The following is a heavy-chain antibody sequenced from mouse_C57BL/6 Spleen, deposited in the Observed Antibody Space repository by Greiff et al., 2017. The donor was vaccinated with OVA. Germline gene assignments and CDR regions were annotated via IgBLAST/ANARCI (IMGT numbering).Heavy chain of an antibody. V-gene: IGHV1-69*01. CDR2: IDPSDSYT. CDR3: ARGEDAY. J-gene: IGHJ3*01. CDR1: GYTFTSYW. Sequence: QVQLQQPGAELVMPGASVKLSCKASGYTFTSYWMHWVKQRPGQGLEWIGEIDPSDSYTNYNQKFKGKSTLTVDKSSSTAYMQLSSLTSEDSAVYYCARGEDAYWGQGTLVTVSA.